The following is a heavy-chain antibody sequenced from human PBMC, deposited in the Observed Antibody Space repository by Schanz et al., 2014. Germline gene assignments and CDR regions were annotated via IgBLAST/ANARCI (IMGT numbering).Heavy chain of an antibody. J-gene: IGHJ6*02. Sequence: EVQLEVSGGGLVQPGGSLRLSCEASGFTVGNNYMSWVRQPPGKGLECISIIYSRGGTFHADSVKGRFTISRDKSKNTLYLEMNSLRAEDTAVYYCAKSGYCRSTSCYQYNYYGLDVWGQGTTVTVSS. CDR2: IYSRGGT. V-gene: IGHV3-66*01. CDR1: GFTVGNNY. D-gene: IGHD2-2*03. CDR3: AKSGYCRSTSCYQYNYYGLDV.